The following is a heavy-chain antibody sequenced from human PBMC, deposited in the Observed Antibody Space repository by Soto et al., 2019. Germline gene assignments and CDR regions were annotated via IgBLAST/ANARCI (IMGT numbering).Heavy chain of an antibody. CDR2: IYHSGST. CDR3: AREIIGWFDP. J-gene: IGHJ5*02. CDR1: GGSISSGGYS. D-gene: IGHD2-15*01. V-gene: IGHV4-30-2*01. Sequence: SETLSLTCAVSGGSISSGGYSWSWIRQPPGKGLEWIGYIYHSGSTYYNPSLKSRVTISVDRSKNQFSLKLSSVTAADTAVYYCAREIIGWFDPWGQGTLVTVSS.